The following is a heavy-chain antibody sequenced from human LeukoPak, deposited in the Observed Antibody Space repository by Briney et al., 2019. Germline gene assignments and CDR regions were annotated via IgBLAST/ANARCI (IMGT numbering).Heavy chain of an antibody. Sequence: GASVKVSCKASGYTFTGYYMHWVRQAPGQGLEWMGWINPNSGGTNYAQKFQGRVTMPRDTSISTAYMELSRLRPDDTAVYYCVRGTHSWYYFDYWGQGTLVTVSS. CDR3: VRGTHSWYYFDY. J-gene: IGHJ4*02. D-gene: IGHD6-13*01. CDR2: INPNSGGT. CDR1: GYTFTGYY. V-gene: IGHV1-2*02.